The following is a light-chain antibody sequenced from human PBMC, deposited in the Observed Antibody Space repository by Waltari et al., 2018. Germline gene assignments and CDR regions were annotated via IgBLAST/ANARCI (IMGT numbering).Light chain of an antibody. J-gene: IGKJ3*01. V-gene: IGKV3-20*01. CDR3: QEYGSSPEFT. Sequence: IVLTQSPSTLSLSPGDKATLSCRTSQSISNSYLAWYQQKPGQVPRLLIYATFSRASGIPDRFSGSWSETDFTLTISSLEPEDFAVYYCQEYGSSPEFTFGPGTTVDI. CDR2: ATF. CDR1: QSISNSY.